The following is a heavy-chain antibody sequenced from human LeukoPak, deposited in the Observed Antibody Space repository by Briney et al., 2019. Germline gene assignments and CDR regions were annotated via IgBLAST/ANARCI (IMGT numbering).Heavy chain of an antibody. CDR3: ASIAAVADY. D-gene: IGHD6-25*01. CDR2: ISGSGGST. V-gene: IGHV3-23*01. J-gene: IGHJ4*02. CDR1: GFTFSDYY. Sequence: GGSLRLSCAASGFTFSDYYMSWIRQAPGKGLEWVSAISGSGGSTYYADSVKGRFTISRDNSKNTLYLQMNSLRAEDTAVYYCASIAAVADYWGQGTLVTVSS.